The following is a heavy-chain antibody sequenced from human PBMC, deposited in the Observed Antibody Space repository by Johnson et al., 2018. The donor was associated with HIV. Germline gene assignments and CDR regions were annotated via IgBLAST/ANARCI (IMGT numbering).Heavy chain of an antibody. CDR3: AKEAPSRWDLPVWAAIDI. J-gene: IGHJ3*02. Sequence: VQLVESWGDVVQPGGSLRLSCAASGFTFSNYGFHWVRQAPGKGLEWVAFIQYDDNNEYYAASVKGRFTMSRDISKNTVHLQMNSLRVDDTALYYCAKEAPSRWDLPVWAAIDIWGQGTMVTVSS. CDR1: GFTFSNYG. V-gene: IGHV3-30*02. D-gene: IGHD3-16*01. CDR2: IQYDDNNE.